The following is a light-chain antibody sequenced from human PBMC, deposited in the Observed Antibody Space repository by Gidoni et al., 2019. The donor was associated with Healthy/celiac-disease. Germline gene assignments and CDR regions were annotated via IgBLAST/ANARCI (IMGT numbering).Light chain of an antibody. CDR1: QSLVHSDGNTF. CDR2: KVS. V-gene: IGKV2-30*02. CDR3: MQGTLWPLYT. J-gene: IGKJ2*01. Sequence: VVMTQSPLSLPVTLGQPASISCRSSQSLVHSDGNTFLNWFQQRPGQSPMRLIYKVSNRDSGVPARFSGSGSGTDFTLKSSRVEAEDAVFYYCMQGTLWPLYTFGQGTKLEIK.